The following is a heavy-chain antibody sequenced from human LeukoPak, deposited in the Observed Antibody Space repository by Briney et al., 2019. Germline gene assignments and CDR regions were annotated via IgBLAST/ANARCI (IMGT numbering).Heavy chain of an antibody. CDR1: GFTFSSYA. CDR3: AKGASGYDFDY. CDR2: ISYDGSNK. Sequence: GGSLRLSCAASGFTFSSYAMSWVRQAPGKGLGWVAVISYDGSNKYYADSVKGRFTISRDNSKNTLYLQMNSLRAEDTAVYYCAKGASGYDFDYWGQGTLVTVSS. V-gene: IGHV3-30*18. D-gene: IGHD3-22*01. J-gene: IGHJ4*02.